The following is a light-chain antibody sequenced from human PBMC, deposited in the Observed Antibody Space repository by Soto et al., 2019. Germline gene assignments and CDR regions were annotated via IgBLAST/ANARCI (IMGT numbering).Light chain of an antibody. CDR3: QQLHTSPLT. CDR1: QSVSNN. CDR2: GAS. Sequence: ETVMTQSPGTLSVSPGERATLSCRASQSVSNNLAWYQQKPGQAPRLLIYGASTRATGVPARFSGSGSGTEFTLTISSLQSEDFAVYYCQQLHTSPLTFGGGTKVEIK. V-gene: IGKV3-15*01. J-gene: IGKJ4*01.